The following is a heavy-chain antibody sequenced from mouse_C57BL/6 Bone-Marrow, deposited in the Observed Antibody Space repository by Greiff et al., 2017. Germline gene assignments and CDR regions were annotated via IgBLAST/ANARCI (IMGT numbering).Heavy chain of an antibody. D-gene: IGHD2-5*01. Sequence: QVQLQQPGTELVKPGASVKLSCKASGYTFTSYWMHWVKQRPGQGLEWIGNINPSNGGTNYNEKFKSKATLTVDKSSSTAYMQLSSLTSEDSAVYDGARASNYCYYYAMDYWGQGTSVTVAS. V-gene: IGHV1-53*01. J-gene: IGHJ4*01. CDR1: GYTFTSYW. CDR2: INPSNGGT. CDR3: ARASNYCYYYAMDY.